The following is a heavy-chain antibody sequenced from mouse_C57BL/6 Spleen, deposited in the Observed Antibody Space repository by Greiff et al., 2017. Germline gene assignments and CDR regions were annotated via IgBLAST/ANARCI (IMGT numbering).Heavy chain of an antibody. J-gene: IGHJ2*01. D-gene: IGHD3-2*02. Sequence: VKLQQPGAELVMPGASVKLSCKASGYTFTSYWMHWVKQRPGQGLEWIGEIDPSDSYTNYNQKFKGKSTLTVDKSSSTADMQLSSLTSEDSAVYYCASGYVPDYWGQGTTLTVAS. CDR1: GYTFTSYW. V-gene: IGHV1-69*01. CDR3: ASGYVPDY. CDR2: IDPSDSYT.